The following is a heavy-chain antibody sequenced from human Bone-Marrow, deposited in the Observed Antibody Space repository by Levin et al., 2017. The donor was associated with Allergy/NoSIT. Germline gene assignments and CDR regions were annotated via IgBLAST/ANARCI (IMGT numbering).Heavy chain of an antibody. CDR3: AKAGCSGGSCYLDS. J-gene: IGHJ4*02. D-gene: IGHD2-15*01. CDR1: GFRFNSYA. CDR2: ISGSGSNA. Sequence: SCAVSGFRFNSYAMNWVRQAPGKGLEWVSGISGSGSNAYYADSVRGRFTISRDNSKNTVYVQMSNLRGEDTAVYYCAKAGCSGGSCYLDSWGQGTLVTVSS. V-gene: IGHV3-23*01.